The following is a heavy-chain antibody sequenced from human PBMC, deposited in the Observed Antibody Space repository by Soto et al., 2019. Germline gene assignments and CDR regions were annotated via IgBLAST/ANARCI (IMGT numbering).Heavy chain of an antibody. Sequence: GGSLRLSCTASGFTFGDYAMSWFRQAPGKGLEWVGFIRSKTYGATTEYAASVKGRFTISRDESKSIVYLQMNSLKTEDTAVYYCSRVVSIHDFWSGYDNWGQGTLVTVSS. D-gene: IGHD3-3*01. V-gene: IGHV3-49*03. CDR2: IRSKTYGATT. J-gene: IGHJ4*02. CDR3: SRVVSIHDFWSGYDN. CDR1: GFTFGDYA.